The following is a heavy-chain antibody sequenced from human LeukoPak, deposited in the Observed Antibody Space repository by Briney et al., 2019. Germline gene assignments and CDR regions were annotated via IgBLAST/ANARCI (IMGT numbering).Heavy chain of an antibody. V-gene: IGHV5-51*01. CDR1: GYSFTSYW. J-gene: IGHJ4*02. Sequence: RGESLKISCKGSGYSFTSYWIGWVRQMPGKGLEWMGIIYPGDSDTRYSPSFQGQVTISADKSISTAYLQWSSLKASDTAMYYCARQGSSGWYAGAYYFDYWGQGTLVTVSS. CDR3: ARQGSSGWYAGAYYFDY. D-gene: IGHD6-19*01. CDR2: IYPGDSDT.